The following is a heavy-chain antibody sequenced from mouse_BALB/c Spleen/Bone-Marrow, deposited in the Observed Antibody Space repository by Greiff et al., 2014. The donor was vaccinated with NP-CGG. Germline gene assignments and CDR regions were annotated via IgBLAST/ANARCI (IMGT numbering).Heavy chain of an antibody. V-gene: IGHV1S81*02. CDR3: ARINGYDC. CDR2: IDPSTGRT. J-gene: IGHJ2*01. D-gene: IGHD2-2*01. CDR1: GYTFTSYW. Sequence: VKLMESGAELVKPGASVKLSCKASGYTFTSYWMHWVKQRPGQGLEWIGEIDPSTGRTDYNKKFKSQATLTVDKSSSTAYMHLSSLTSEDSAVYYCARINGYDCWGQGTTLTVSS.